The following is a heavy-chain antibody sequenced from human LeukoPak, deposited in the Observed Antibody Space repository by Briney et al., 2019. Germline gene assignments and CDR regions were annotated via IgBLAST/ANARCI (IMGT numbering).Heavy chain of an antibody. D-gene: IGHD2-2*01. J-gene: IGHJ5*02. CDR3: ASSRTAASSNWFDP. CDR1: GFTFSSSA. CDR2: ISGSGGTT. V-gene: IGHV3-23*01. Sequence: GGSLRLSCAASGFTFSSSAMSWVRQAPGKGLEWVSGISGSGGTTYYADSVKGRFTISRDNPENTLYLQMNSLRTEDTAVYYCASSRTAASSNWFDPWGQGTLVTVSS.